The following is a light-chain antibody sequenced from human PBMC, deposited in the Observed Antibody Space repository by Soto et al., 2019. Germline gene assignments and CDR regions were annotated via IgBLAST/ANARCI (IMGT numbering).Light chain of an antibody. V-gene: IGLV2-14*01. CDR3: SSYTSSSLV. CDR1: NSDVGGYNY. J-gene: IGLJ3*02. CDR2: EVS. Sequence: QSVLTQPASVSGSPGQSITISCTGTNSDVGGYNYVSWYQQYPGKAPKLMIYEVSNRPSGVSNRFSGSKSGNTASLTISGLQAEDEADYYGSSYTSSSLVFGGGTKLTVL.